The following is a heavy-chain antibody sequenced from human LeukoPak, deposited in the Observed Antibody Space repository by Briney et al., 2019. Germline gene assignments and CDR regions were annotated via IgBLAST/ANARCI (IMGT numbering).Heavy chain of an antibody. Sequence: PGGSLRLSCAASGFTFSSYAMHWVRQAPGKGLEWVAVISYDGSNKYYADSVKGRFTISRDNSKNTLYLQMNSLRAEDTAVYYCLGTTSGFDYWGQGTLVTVSS. V-gene: IGHV3-30-3*01. CDR3: LGTTSGFDY. D-gene: IGHD4-11*01. J-gene: IGHJ4*02. CDR1: GFTFSSYA. CDR2: ISYDGSNK.